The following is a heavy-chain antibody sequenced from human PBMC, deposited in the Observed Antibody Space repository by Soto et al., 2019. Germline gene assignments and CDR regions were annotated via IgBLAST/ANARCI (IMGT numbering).Heavy chain of an antibody. J-gene: IGHJ4*02. D-gene: IGHD6-19*01. V-gene: IGHV3-9*01. CDR2: ISWNSGSI. CDR3: AKDSGDLGYQWLVSDFDY. CDR1: GFTFDDYA. Sequence: EVQLVESGGGLVQPGRSLRLSCAASGFTFDDYAMHWVRQAPGKGLEWVSGISWNSGSIGYADSVKGRFTISRDNAKNSLYLRMNSLRAEDTALYYCAKDSGDLGYQWLVSDFDYWGQGTLVTVSS.